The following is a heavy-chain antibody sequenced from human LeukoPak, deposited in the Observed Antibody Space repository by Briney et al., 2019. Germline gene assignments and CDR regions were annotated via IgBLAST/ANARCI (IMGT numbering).Heavy chain of an antibody. Sequence: ASVKVSCKASGYTFTGYYMHWVRQAPGQGLEWMGWINPNSGGTNYAQKFQGRVTMTRDTSISTAYMELSRLRSDDTAVYYCARALYSGYDPFDHWGQGTLVTVSS. D-gene: IGHD5-12*01. J-gene: IGHJ4*02. V-gene: IGHV1-2*02. CDR1: GYTFTGYY. CDR2: INPNSGGT. CDR3: ARALYSGYDPFDH.